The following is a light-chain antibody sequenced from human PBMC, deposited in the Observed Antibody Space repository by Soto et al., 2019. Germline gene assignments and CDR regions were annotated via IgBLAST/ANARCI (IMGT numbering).Light chain of an antibody. CDR3: LQTYSTPFT. Sequence: DIQMTQSPSSLSASVGDRVTITCRASQSVISYLNWYQQKPGRAPKLLIFAASSLQSGVPSRFSGSGSGTDFTLTISSLQPEDFATYYCLQTYSTPFTFGPGNKVDIK. V-gene: IGKV1-39*01. CDR2: AAS. J-gene: IGKJ3*01. CDR1: QSVISY.